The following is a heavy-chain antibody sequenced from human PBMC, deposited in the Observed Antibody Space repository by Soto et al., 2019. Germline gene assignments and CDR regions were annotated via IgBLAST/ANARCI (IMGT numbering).Heavy chain of an antibody. CDR2: INHSGST. CDR3: ARGRRTIFGVVIMSHNWFDP. Sequence: SETLSLTCAVYGGSFSGYYWSWIRQPPGKGLEWIGEINHSGSTNYNPSLKSRVTISVDTSKNQFSLKLSSVTAADTAVYDCARGRRTIFGVVIMSHNWFDPWGQGTLVTVS. D-gene: IGHD3-3*01. CDR1: GGSFSGYY. J-gene: IGHJ5*02. V-gene: IGHV4-34*01.